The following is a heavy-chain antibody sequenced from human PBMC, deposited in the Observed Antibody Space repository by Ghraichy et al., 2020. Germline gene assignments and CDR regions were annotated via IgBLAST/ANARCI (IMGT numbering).Heavy chain of an antibody. D-gene: IGHD1-1*01. CDR1: GGSFNAYY. Sequence: SETLSLTCAVSGGSFNAYYWSWIRQPAGKGLEWIGRIYASGITNYNPSLKSRVTISVDTTKNQFSLRLSSVTAADTAVYYCARDPRQLVHDDFDVWGQGTMVTVSS. CDR2: IYASGIT. J-gene: IGHJ3*01. CDR3: ARDPRQLVHDDFDV. V-gene: IGHV4-4*07.